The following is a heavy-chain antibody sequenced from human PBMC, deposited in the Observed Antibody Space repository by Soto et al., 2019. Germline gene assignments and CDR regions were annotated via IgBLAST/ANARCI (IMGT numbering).Heavy chain of an antibody. CDR1: GFTFRWFG. Sequence: GGSLRLSCAGSGFTFRWFGMNWVGKVPGKGLEWVPRISNDVSNEYYVDSVKGRFTISRDNSKNMLYLQMDSLRAEDTAVYYCAKGEVRGIIPSYFDYWGLGTLVTVSS. CDR2: ISNDVSNE. CDR3: AKGEVRGIIPSYFDY. J-gene: IGHJ4*02. D-gene: IGHD3-10*01. V-gene: IGHV3-30*18.